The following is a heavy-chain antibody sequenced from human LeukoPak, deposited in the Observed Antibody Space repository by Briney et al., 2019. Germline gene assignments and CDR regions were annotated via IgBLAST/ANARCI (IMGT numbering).Heavy chain of an antibody. CDR3: ARLEIGSSWYPFDY. Sequence: ASVKVSCKASGYTFTSYTMHWVRQAPGQRLEWMGWINAGNGNTKYSQKFQGRVTITRDTSASTAYMELSSLRSEDTAVYYCARLEIGSSWYPFDYWGQGTLVTVSS. J-gene: IGHJ4*02. D-gene: IGHD6-13*01. CDR2: INAGNGNT. V-gene: IGHV1-3*01. CDR1: GYTFTSYT.